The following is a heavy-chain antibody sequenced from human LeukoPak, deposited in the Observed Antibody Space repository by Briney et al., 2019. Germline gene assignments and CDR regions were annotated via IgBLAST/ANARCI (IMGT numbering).Heavy chain of an antibody. CDR3: ARAEGDHYDTTYDY. V-gene: IGHV3-20*04. J-gene: IGHJ4*02. Sequence: PGGSLRLSCAASGFTFDDYGMSWVRQAPGKGLEWVSGINWNGGSTGYADSVKGRFTISRDNAKNSLYLQMNSLRAEDTALYYCARAEGDHYDTTYDYWGQGTLVIVSS. CDR2: INWNGGST. D-gene: IGHD3-9*01. CDR1: GFTFDDYG.